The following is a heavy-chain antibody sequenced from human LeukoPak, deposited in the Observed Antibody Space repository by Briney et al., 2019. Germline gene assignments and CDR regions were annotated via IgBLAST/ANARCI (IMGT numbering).Heavy chain of an antibody. V-gene: IGHV1-3*01. CDR3: ATEVRRDFDY. D-gene: IGHD3-10*01. Sequence: ASVKVSCKASGYTFTSYAMHWVRQAPGQRLEWMGWINAGNGNTKYSQKFQGRVTMTEDTSTDTAYMELSSLRSEDTAVYYCATEVRRDFDYWGQGTLVTVSS. CDR1: GYTFTSYA. CDR2: INAGNGNT. J-gene: IGHJ4*02.